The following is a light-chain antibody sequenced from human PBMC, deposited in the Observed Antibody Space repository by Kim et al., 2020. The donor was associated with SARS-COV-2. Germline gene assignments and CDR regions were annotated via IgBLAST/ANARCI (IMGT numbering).Light chain of an antibody. Sequence: SGGPGKTARITCGGNNSGSKSVHWYQQKPGQAPVLVVYDDSDRPAGIPERFYGSNSGNTATLTISRVEAGDEADYYCQVWDSSSVVFGGGTQLTVL. CDR3: QVWDSSSVV. J-gene: IGLJ2*01. V-gene: IGLV3-21*03. CDR1: NSGSKS. CDR2: DDS.